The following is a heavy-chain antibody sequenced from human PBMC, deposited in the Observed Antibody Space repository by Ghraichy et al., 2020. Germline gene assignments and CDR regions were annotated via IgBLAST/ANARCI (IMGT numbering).Heavy chain of an antibody. Sequence: SETLSLTCAVYGGSFSGYYWSWIRQPPGKGLEWIGEINHSGSTNYNPSLKSRVTISVDTSKNQFSLKLSSVTAADTAVYYCARGLHYYDSSGYYSPYFDYWGQETLVTVSS. CDR2: INHSGST. D-gene: IGHD3-22*01. CDR1: GGSFSGYY. CDR3: ARGLHYYDSSGYYSPYFDY. V-gene: IGHV4-34*01. J-gene: IGHJ4*02.